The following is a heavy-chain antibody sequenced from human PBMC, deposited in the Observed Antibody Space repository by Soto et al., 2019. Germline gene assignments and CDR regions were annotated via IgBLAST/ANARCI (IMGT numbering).Heavy chain of an antibody. D-gene: IGHD3-16*01. Sequence: GGSLRLSCAASGFTLSSYDMNWVRQAPGKGLEWVSDISSSANRIHYADSVKGRFTISRDNAKNSLYLQMTSLRAEDTAVYYCASMINPPYWGQGTLVTVSS. CDR3: ASMINPPY. CDR1: GFTLSSYD. CDR2: ISSSANRI. J-gene: IGHJ4*02. V-gene: IGHV3-48*03.